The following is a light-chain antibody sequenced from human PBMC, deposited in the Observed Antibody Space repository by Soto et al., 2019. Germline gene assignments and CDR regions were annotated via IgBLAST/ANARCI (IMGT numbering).Light chain of an antibody. Sequence: QSVLTQPPSASGSPGQSVTISCTGTSSDIGVYNYVSWYQQHPGKAPKLMIYEVSKRPSGVPDRFSGSKSGNTASLTVSGLQAEDEADYYCSSYAGSNNLYVFGTGTKV. CDR2: EVS. CDR1: SSDIGVYNY. CDR3: SSYAGSNNLYV. V-gene: IGLV2-8*01. J-gene: IGLJ1*01.